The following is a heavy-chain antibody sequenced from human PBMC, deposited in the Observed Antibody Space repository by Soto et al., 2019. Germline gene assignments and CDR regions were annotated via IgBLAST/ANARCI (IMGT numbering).Heavy chain of an antibody. Sequence: GGSLRLSCAASGFTFSRYGMNWLRQAPGKGLEWVASISSTTSYVYYADSVKGRFSTSRDNAKNILYLEMYALRTEDTAVYYCARDPSEGRVGNWFESWGQGTLVTVSS. D-gene: IGHD2-2*01. V-gene: IGHV3-21*06. CDR3: ARDPSEGRVGNWFES. CDR1: GFTFSRYG. J-gene: IGHJ5*01. CDR2: ISSTTSYV.